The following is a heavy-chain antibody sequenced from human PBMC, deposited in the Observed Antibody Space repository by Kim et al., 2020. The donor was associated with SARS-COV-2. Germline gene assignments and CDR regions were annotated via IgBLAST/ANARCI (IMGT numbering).Heavy chain of an antibody. Sequence: GGSLRLSCAASGFTFSNYGVSWFRQAPGKGLEWVSAISFGGVTDYADSVRGRFTTSRDNPKSTVYLQMNSLRAEDTAVYYCAGICGTTSCSDDYWGQGT. J-gene: IGHJ4*02. CDR1: GFTFSNYG. CDR2: ISFGGVT. CDR3: AGICGTTSCSDDY. V-gene: IGHV3-23*01. D-gene: IGHD2-2*01.